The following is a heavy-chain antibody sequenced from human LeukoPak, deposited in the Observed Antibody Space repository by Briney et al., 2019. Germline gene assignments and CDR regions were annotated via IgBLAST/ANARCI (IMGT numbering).Heavy chain of an antibody. CDR2: ISGSGGST. V-gene: IGHV3-23*01. D-gene: IGHD3-9*01. J-gene: IGHJ4*02. Sequence: AGGSLRLSCAASGFTFSSYAMSWVRQAPGKGLEWVSAISGSGGSTYYADSVKGRFTISRDNSKNTLYLQMNSLRAVDTAVYYCAKAHRYYDILTGYYTVNDYWGQGTLVTVSS. CDR1: GFTFSSYA. CDR3: AKAHRYYDILTGYYTVNDY.